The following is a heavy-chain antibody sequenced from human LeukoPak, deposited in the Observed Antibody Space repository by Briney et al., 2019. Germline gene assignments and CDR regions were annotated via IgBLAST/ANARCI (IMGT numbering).Heavy chain of an antibody. CDR1: GGSVSSGSYY. J-gene: IGHJ6*02. D-gene: IGHD3-3*01. V-gene: IGHV4-61*01. CDR3: ARGYYDFWSGYYKGYYYGMDV. CDR2: IYYSGST. Sequence: PSETLSLTCTVSGGSVSSGSYYWSWIRQPPGKGLEWIGCIYYSGSTNYNPSLKSRVTISVDTSKNQFSLKLSSVTAADTAVYYCARGYYDFWSGYYKGYYYGMDVWGQGTTVTVSS.